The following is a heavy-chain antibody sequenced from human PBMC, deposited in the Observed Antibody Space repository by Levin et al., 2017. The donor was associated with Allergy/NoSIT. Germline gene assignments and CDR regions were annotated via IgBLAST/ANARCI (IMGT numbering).Heavy chain of an antibody. CDR2: ISSSSSYI. J-gene: IGHJ6*02. V-gene: IGHV3-21*01. D-gene: IGHD6-13*01. Sequence: GGSLRLSCAASGFTFSSYSMNWVRQAPGKGLEWVSSISSSSSYIYYADSVKGRFTISRDNAKNSLYLQMNSLRAEDTAVYYCARDLRGYSSSWYDDYYDGMDVWGQGTTVTVSS. CDR3: ARDLRGYSSSWYDDYYDGMDV. CDR1: GFTFSSYS.